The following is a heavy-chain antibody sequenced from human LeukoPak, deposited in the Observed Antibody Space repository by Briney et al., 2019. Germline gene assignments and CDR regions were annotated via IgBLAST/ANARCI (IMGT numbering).Heavy chain of an antibody. CDR2: TRRKANSYTT. V-gene: IGHV3-72*01. J-gene: IGHJ4*02. D-gene: IGHD2-15*01. CDR1: GFTFSDHY. Sequence: GGSLRLSCAASGFTFSDHYMDWVRQAPGKGLEWVGRTRRKANSYTTEYAAPVKGRFTISRDDSKTTVYLQMNSLKTEDTAVYYCSTAGYCSGGDCYSFDYWGQGIRVTLSS. CDR3: STAGYCSGGDCYSFDY.